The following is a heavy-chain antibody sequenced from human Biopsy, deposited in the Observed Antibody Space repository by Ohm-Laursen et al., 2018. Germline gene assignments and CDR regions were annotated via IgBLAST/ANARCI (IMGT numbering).Heavy chain of an antibody. V-gene: IGHV4-59*01. Sequence: SVTLSLTCSVSGGSIISYYWTWIRQPPGKGLVWIGHVYNGGITNYNPSLKSRVTMSKETSKNQFPLQVNSVTAADTAVYYCARTPRDSFWSGSYKGGLWFDPWGQGTLVIVSS. CDR1: GGSIISYY. CDR3: ARTPRDSFWSGSYKGGLWFDP. CDR2: VYNGGIT. J-gene: IGHJ5*02. D-gene: IGHD3-3*01.